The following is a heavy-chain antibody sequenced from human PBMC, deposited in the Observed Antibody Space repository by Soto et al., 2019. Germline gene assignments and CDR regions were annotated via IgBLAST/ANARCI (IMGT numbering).Heavy chain of an antibody. CDR3: ARVYANWEWELPGF. V-gene: IGHV3-33*01. J-gene: IGHJ4*02. Sequence: QVQLVESGGGVVQPGRSLRLSCVASGFNLRSYGMHWFRQAPGKGPEWVAVIWCDGSNEKYADSVKGRFTISRDDSRNTLYLQMNSLRAEDTAVYYCARVYANWEWELPGFWGQGTRVTVSS. CDR2: IWCDGSNE. D-gene: IGHD7-27*01. CDR1: GFNLRSYG.